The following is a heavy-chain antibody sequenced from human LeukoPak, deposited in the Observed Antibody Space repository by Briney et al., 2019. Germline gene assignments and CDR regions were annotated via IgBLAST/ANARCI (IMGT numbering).Heavy chain of an antibody. V-gene: IGHV4-31*03. CDR1: GASISSCGDC. Sequence: PAQTLSPTCTVSGASISSCGDCWRWTRQNPGKGLEWIGYIYYRSSTYYNPSLKSRVTISVDTSKNQFSLKLSSVTAADTAVYYCARVSGGRIGDYGDYVGYWGQGTLVTVSS. D-gene: IGHD4-17*01. CDR3: ARVSGGRIGDYGDYVGY. J-gene: IGHJ4*02. CDR2: IYYRSST.